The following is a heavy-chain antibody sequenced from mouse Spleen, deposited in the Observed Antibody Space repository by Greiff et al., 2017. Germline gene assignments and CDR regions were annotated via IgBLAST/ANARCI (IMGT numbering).Heavy chain of an antibody. CDR2: IYPRSGNT. CDR3: ARLGIGGTRDYYAMDY. J-gene: IGHJ4*01. D-gene: IGHD1-1*01. V-gene: IGHV1-81*01. Sequence: QVQLQQSGAELARPGASVKLSCKASGYTFTSYGISWVKQRTGQGLEWIGEIYPRSGNTYYNEKFKGKATLTADKSSSTAYMELRSLTSEDSAVYFCARLGIGGTRDYYAMDYWGQGTSVTVSS. CDR1: GYTFTSYG.